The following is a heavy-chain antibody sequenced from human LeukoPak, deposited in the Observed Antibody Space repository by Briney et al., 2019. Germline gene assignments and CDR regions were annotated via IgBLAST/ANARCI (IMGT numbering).Heavy chain of an antibody. J-gene: IGHJ4*02. CDR2: INPSGGST. Sequence: ASVKVSCKASGYTFTSYYMHWVRQAPGQGLEWMGIINPSGGSTSYAQKFQGRVTMTRDTSTSTVYMELSSLRSEDTAVYYCASSFMITFGGVIVIQGHFDYWGQGTLVTVSS. CDR1: GYTFTSYY. V-gene: IGHV1-46*01. CDR3: ASSFMITFGGVIVIQGHFDY. D-gene: IGHD3-16*02.